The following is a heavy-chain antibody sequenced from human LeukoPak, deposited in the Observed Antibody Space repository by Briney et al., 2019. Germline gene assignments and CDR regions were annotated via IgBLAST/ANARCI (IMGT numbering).Heavy chain of an antibody. J-gene: IGHJ4*02. D-gene: IGHD6-19*01. CDR2: MNPNSGNT. CDR3: ARGMYSSGWYGSDY. V-gene: IGHV1-8*01. Sequence: GASVKVSCKASGYTLTSYDINWVRQATGQGLEWMGWMNPNSGNTGYAQKFQGRVTMTRNTSISTAYMELSSLRSEDTAVYYCARGMYSSGWYGSDYWGQGTLVTVSS. CDR1: GYTLTSYD.